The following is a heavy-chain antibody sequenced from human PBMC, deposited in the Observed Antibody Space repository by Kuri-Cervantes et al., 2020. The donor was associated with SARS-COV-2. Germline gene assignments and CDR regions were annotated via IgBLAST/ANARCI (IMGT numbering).Heavy chain of an antibody. J-gene: IGHJ4*02. CDR3: ARGPYSSSTFDY. CDR1: GFTFSSYG. CDR2: IWYDGSNK. D-gene: IGHD6-6*01. V-gene: IGHV3-33*08. Sequence: SCAASGFTFSSYGMHWVLQAPGKVLEWVAVIWYDGSNKYYADSVKGRFTISRDNSKNTLYLQMNSLRAEDTAVYYCARGPYSSSTFDYWGQGTLVTVSS.